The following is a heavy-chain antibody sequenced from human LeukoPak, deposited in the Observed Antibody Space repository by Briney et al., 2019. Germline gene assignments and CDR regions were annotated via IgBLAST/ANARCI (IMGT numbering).Heavy chain of an antibody. J-gene: IGHJ6*03. CDR1: GGTFSSYA. D-gene: IGHD5-18*01. Sequence: SVKVSCKASGGTFSSYAISWVRRAPGQGLEWMGGIIPIFGTANYAQKFQGRVTITADKSTSTAYMELSSLRSEDTAVYYCARGSRGYSYGYYYYYYMDVWGKGTTVTVSS. V-gene: IGHV1-69*06. CDR3: ARGSRGYSYGYYYYYYMDV. CDR2: IIPIFGTA.